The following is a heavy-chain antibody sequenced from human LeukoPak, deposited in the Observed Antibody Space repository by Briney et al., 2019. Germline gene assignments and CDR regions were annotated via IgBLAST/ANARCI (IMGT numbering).Heavy chain of an antibody. CDR2: ISGSGVNT. D-gene: IGHD3-10*01. CDR3: AKDGVYGPGCCYYFDY. CDR1: GFTFSSYA. V-gene: IGHV3-23*01. J-gene: IGHJ4*02. Sequence: GGSLRLSCAASGFTFSSYAMSWVRQAPGQGLEWVSAISGSGVNTYYADSVKGRFTISRDNSKNTLYLQMNSLRVEDTAVYYCAKDGVYGPGCCYYFDYWGQGTLVTVSS.